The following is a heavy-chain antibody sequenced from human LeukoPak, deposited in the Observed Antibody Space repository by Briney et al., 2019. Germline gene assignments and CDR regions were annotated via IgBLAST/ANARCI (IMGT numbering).Heavy chain of an antibody. J-gene: IGHJ4*02. CDR1: GFTFSSYS. CDR2: ISSSSSTI. CDR3: ASESESWAVRTSFDY. V-gene: IGHV3-48*01. Sequence: QAGGSLRLSCAASGFTFSSYSMNWVRQAPGKGLEWVSYISSSSSTIYYADSVKGRFTISRDNAKNSLYLQMNSLRAEDTAVYYCASESESWAVRTSFDYWGQGTLVTVSS. D-gene: IGHD4-17*01.